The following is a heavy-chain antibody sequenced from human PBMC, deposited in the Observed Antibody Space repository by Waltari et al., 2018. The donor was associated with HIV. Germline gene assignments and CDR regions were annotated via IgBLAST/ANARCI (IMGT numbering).Heavy chain of an antibody. CDR2: IYHSGST. CDR3: ARGDTWIWTTKFDY. D-gene: IGHD3-3*01. J-gene: IGHJ4*02. CDR1: GYSISSGYY. V-gene: IGHV4-38-2*02. Sequence: QVQLQESGPGLVKPSETLSLTCTVSGYSISSGYYWGWIRQPPGKGLEWIGSIYHSGSTYYNPSLKSRVTISVDTSKNQFSLKLSSVTAADTAVYYCARGDTWIWTTKFDYWGQGTLVTVSS.